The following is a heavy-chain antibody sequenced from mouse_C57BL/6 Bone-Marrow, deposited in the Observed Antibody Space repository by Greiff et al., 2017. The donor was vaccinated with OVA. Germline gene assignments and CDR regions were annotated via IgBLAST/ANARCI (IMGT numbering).Heavy chain of an antibody. Sequence: EVKLVESEGGLVQPGSSMKLSCTASGFTFSDYYMAWVRQVPEKGLEWVANINYDGSSTYYLDSLKSRFIISRDNAKNILYLQMSSLKSEDTATYYCAREGPYGNYDYYAMDYWGQGTSVTVSS. V-gene: IGHV5-16*01. CDR3: AREGPYGNYDYYAMDY. CDR2: INYDGSST. D-gene: IGHD2-10*02. CDR1: GFTFSDYY. J-gene: IGHJ4*01.